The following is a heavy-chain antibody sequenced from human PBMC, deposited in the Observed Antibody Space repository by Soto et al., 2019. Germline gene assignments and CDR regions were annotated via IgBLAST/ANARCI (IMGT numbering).Heavy chain of an antibody. D-gene: IGHD2-2*01. CDR1: GFSLTTSPVA. CDR2: IYWDDST. Sequence: QITLKESGPTLVKPTQTLTLTCTFSGFSLTTSPVAVGWIRQPPGKALEWLAIIYWDDSTHYSTSLNSRLTISKDTSKNQVVLIMTNMDPVDTATYYCVNRGRSSSFGGENWFYPWGQGTLVTVSS. V-gene: IGHV2-5*02. J-gene: IGHJ5*02. CDR3: VNRGRSSSFGGENWFYP.